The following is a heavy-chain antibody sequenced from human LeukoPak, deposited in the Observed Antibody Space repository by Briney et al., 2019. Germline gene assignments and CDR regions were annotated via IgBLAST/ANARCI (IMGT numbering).Heavy chain of an antibody. CDR3: ARGNSSGWPYNWFDP. V-gene: IGHV4-38-2*02. Sequence: WETLSLTCTVSGYSLSSGYYWGWIRPPPGKGLGGIGSIYYSGSTYYNPSLKSRVTISVDTSKNQFSLKLSSVTAADTAVYYCARGNSSGWPYNWFDPGGQGTLVTVSS. CDR1: GYSLSSGYY. CDR2: IYYSGST. D-gene: IGHD6-19*01. J-gene: IGHJ5*02.